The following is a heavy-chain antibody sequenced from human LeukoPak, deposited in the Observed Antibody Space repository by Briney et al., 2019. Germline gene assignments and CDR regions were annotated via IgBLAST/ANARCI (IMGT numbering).Heavy chain of an antibody. CDR2: ISRDGTKK. J-gene: IGHJ4*02. Sequence: GGSLRLSWAASGFTFSTYGMHWVRQAPGKGLEWVAVISRDGTKKYYGDSVKGRFTISRDNSENTMDLQMSSLRVEDTAVYYCAKEGATTGWTFPAYWGQGTLVTVSS. CDR1: GFTFSTYG. V-gene: IGHV3-30*18. CDR3: AKEGATTGWTFPAY. D-gene: IGHD6-19*01.